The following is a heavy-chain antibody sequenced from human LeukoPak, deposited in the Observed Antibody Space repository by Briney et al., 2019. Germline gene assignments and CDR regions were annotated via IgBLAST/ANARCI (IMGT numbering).Heavy chain of an antibody. Sequence: GGSLRLSCAASGFTFSSYGMHWVRQAPGKGLEWVAFIRYDGSNKYYADSVKGRFTISRDNSKNTLYLQMNSLRAEDTAVYYCAKESFPYGSGSYYHFDYWGQGTLVTVSS. V-gene: IGHV3-30*02. D-gene: IGHD3-10*01. CDR3: AKESFPYGSGSYYHFDY. CDR1: GFTFSSYG. J-gene: IGHJ4*02. CDR2: IRYDGSNK.